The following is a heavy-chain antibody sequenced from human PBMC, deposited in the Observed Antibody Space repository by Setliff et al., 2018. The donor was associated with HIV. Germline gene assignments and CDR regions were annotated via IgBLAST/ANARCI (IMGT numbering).Heavy chain of an antibody. V-gene: IGHV1-3*01. D-gene: IGHD3-9*01. CDR2: HNAGYGNT. CDR3: ARSGLVYDDVLTGPPTDY. Sequence: ASVKVSCKASGYTFSNHTIHWVRQAPGKRPEWMGWHNAGYGNTKYSQKLQGRVTITRDISASTAYMELSSLRSEDTAVYYCARSGLVYDDVLTGPPTDYWGQGTLVTVSS. J-gene: IGHJ4*02. CDR1: GYTFSNHT.